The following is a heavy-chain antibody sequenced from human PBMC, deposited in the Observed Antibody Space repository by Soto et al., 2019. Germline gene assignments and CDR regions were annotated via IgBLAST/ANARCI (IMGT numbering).Heavy chain of an antibody. J-gene: IGHJ4*02. V-gene: IGHV3-7*03. Sequence: GWSLRLSCAASGFTFSSFWMSWVRQAPGKGLEWVANIKTDGSETHYVDSVKGRFTISRDNPKTSLFLQMNSLRVEDTAVYFCTSDRYPRFYHGSGSYPYYWGQGTPVTVS. CDR2: IKTDGSET. D-gene: IGHD3-10*01. CDR1: GFTFSSFW. CDR3: TSDRYPRFYHGSGSYPYY.